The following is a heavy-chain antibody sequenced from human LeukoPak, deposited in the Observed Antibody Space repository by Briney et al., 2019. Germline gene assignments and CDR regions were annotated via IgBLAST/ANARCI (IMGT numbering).Heavy chain of an antibody. CDR3: AKDSNIWFGESSDY. V-gene: IGHV3-23*01. CDR2: ISGSGNGGNT. D-gene: IGHD3-10*01. J-gene: IGHJ4*02. CDR1: GFTFSIYA. Sequence: GGSLRLSCAASGFTFSIYAMSWVRQAPGKGLEWVAAISGSGNGGNTYYADSVKGRFTISRDNSENTLYLQLNSLRAEDTAVYYCAKDSNIWFGESSDYWGQGTLVTVSS.